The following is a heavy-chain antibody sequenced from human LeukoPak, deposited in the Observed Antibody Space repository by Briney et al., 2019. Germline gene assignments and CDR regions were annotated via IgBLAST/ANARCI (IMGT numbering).Heavy chain of an antibody. J-gene: IGHJ5*02. CDR3: TRLKPWYPNWFDP. CDR2: IRSKANSYAT. Sequence: GGSLRLSCAASGFTFSGSAMHWVRQASGKGLEWVGRIRSKANSYATAYAASVKGRFTISRDDSKNTAYLQMNSLKTEDTAVYYCTRLKPWYPNWFDPWGQGTLVTVSS. V-gene: IGHV3-73*01. D-gene: IGHD6-13*01. CDR1: GFTFSGSA.